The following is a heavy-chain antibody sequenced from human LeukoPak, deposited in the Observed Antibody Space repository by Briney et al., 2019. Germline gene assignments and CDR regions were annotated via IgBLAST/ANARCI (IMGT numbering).Heavy chain of an antibody. CDR2: IYHSGST. CDR1: GGSISSSNW. Sequence: SGTLSLTCAVSGGSISSSNWWSWVRQPPGKGLEWIGEIYHSGSTNYNPSLKSRVTISVDKSKNQFSLKLSSVTAADTAVYYCVRDASGGYSPYFDLWGQGSLVTVSS. CDR3: VRDASGGYSPYFDL. D-gene: IGHD3-22*01. V-gene: IGHV4-4*02. J-gene: IGHJ4*02.